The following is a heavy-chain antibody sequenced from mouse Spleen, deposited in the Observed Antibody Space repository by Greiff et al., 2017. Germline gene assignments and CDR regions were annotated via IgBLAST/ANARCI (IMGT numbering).Heavy chain of an antibody. V-gene: IGHV1-5*01. Sequence: EVQLQQSGTVLARPGASVKMSCKTSGYTFTSYWMHWVKQRPGQGLEWIGAIYPGNSDTSYNQKFKGKAKLTAVTSASTAYMELSSLTNEDSAVYYCTRFPHYYGSSYYAMDYWGQGTSVTVSS. CDR1: GYTFTSYW. J-gene: IGHJ4*01. D-gene: IGHD1-1*01. CDR3: TRFPHYYGSSYYAMDY. CDR2: IYPGNSDT.